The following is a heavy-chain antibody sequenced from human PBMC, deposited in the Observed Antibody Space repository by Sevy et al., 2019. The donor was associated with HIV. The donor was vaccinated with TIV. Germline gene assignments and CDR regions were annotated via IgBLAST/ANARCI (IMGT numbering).Heavy chain of an antibody. Sequence: ASVKVSCKASGYTFTSYYMHWVRQVPGQGLEWMGIINPNDGSTSYAQKFQGRVTMTRDTSTSTVYMELSSLRSEDMAVYYCARDHTVIGSNWYGAFDIWGQGTMVTVSS. CDR1: GYTFTSYY. J-gene: IGHJ3*02. CDR2: INPNDGST. CDR3: ARDHTVIGSNWYGAFDI. V-gene: IGHV1-46*01. D-gene: IGHD6-13*01.